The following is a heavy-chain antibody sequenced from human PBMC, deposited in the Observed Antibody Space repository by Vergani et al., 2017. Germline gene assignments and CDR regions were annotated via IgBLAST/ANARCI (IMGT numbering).Heavy chain of an antibody. CDR1: GFTFSSYE. D-gene: IGHD3-22*01. CDR2: ISSSGSTI. J-gene: IGHJ4*02. Sequence: VQLVESGGGLVKPGGSLRLSCAASGFTFSSYEMNWVRQAPGKGLEWVSYISSSGSTIYYAASVKGRFTISRDNAKNSLYLQMNSLRAEDTAVYYCARMESSGYYRKYYFDYWGQGTLVTVSS. V-gene: IGHV3-48*03. CDR3: ARMESSGYYRKYYFDY.